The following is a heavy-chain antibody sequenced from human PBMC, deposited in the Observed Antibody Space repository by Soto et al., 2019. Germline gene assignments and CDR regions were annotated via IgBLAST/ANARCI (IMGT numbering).Heavy chain of an antibody. J-gene: IGHJ4*02. Sequence: LSLTCTVSGGSISSYYWSWIRQPPGKGLEWIGYIYYSGSTNYNPSLKIRVTISVDTSKNQFSLKLSSVTAADTAVYYCARALNYYDSSGYPYYFDYWGQGTLVTVSS. V-gene: IGHV4-59*01. CDR3: ARALNYYDSSGYPYYFDY. CDR1: GGSISSYY. D-gene: IGHD3-22*01. CDR2: IYYSGST.